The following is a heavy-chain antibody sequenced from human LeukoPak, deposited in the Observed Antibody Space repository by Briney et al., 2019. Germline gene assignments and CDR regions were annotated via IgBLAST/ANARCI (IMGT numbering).Heavy chain of an antibody. J-gene: IGHJ4*02. CDR3: ARNNADGEGRFGY. V-gene: IGHV7-4-1*02. Sequence: ASVKVSCKASGYSFTNYAMNWVRQAPGQGLEWMGWINTNTGNPTYAQGVTGRFVFSLDTSVSTAYLQSSSLKAEDTAVYYCARNNADGEGRFGYWGQGTLVTVSS. CDR2: INTNTGNP. D-gene: IGHD3-10*01. CDR1: GYSFTNYA.